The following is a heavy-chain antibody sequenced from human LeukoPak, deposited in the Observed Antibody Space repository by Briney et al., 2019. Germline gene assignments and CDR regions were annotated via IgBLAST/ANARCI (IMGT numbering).Heavy chain of an antibody. Sequence: GGSLRLSCAASGFTFSSYAMHWVRQAPGKGLEWVAVISYDGSNKYYADSVKGRFTISRDNSKNTLYLQMNSLRAEDTAVYYCAKSYQSGNDAFDIWGQGTMVTVSS. CDR3: AKSYQSGNDAFDI. CDR1: GFTFSSYA. D-gene: IGHD3-16*02. V-gene: IGHV3-30*18. CDR2: ISYDGSNK. J-gene: IGHJ3*02.